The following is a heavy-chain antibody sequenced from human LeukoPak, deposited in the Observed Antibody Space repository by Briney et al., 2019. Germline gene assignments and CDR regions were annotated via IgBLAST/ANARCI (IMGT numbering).Heavy chain of an antibody. D-gene: IGHD6-13*01. V-gene: IGHV1-2*02. CDR3: ARVPRGYSSSWFDY. J-gene: IGHJ4*02. CDR1: GYTFTRYY. Sequence: ASVKVSCKASGYTFTRYYMHWVRQAPGQGLEWMGWINPNSGGTNYAQKFQGRVTMTRDTSISTAYMELSRLRSDDTAVYYCARVPRGYSSSWFDYWGQGTLVTVSS. CDR2: INPNSGGT.